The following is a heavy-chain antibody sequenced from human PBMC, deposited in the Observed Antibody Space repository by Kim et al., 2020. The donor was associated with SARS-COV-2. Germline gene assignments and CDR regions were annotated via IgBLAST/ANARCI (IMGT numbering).Heavy chain of an antibody. Sequence: GGSLRLSCAASGFTLSNYWFHWVRQVPGKGPEWVSRINPGGKTINYAGFVRGLFTISRDIAKNTLYLQMNRLTAEATAEYYWARGSFGGFYLW. J-gene: IGHJ2*01. D-gene: IGHD3-16*01. CDR3: ARGSFGGFYL. CDR1: GFTLSNYW. CDR2: INPGGKTI. V-gene: IGHV3-74*01.